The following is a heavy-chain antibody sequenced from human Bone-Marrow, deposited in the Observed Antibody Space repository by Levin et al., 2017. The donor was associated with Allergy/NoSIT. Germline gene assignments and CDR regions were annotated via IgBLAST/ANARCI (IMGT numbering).Heavy chain of an antibody. Sequence: SETLSLTCSVSGYSISRGYYWGWIRQSPGKNLEWLGRIYHNGDHNYNPSLESRVTMSVDTSKNHFSLQLTSVTAADTAVYYCARAEVGDFDFWGQGLLLTVSS. D-gene: IGHD3-16*01. J-gene: IGHJ4*02. CDR2: IYHNGDH. V-gene: IGHV4-38-2*02. CDR3: ARAEVGDFDF. CDR1: GYSISRGYY.